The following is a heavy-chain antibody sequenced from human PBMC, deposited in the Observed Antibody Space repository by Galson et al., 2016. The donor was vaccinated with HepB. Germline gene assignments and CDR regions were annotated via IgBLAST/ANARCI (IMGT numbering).Heavy chain of an antibody. CDR3: ARPIPAAIGYFDP. Sequence: SVKVSCKAFGYTFSNYGLSWVRQAPGQGLEWMGWIGIYNGDTKTAQKFQDRVTFTTDTSTNTAYMELRSLTSDDTAVYYCARPIPAAIGYFDPWGQGTTVTVSS. D-gene: IGHD2-2*01. CDR1: GYTFSNYG. J-gene: IGHJ6*02. V-gene: IGHV1-18*01. CDR2: IGIYNGDT.